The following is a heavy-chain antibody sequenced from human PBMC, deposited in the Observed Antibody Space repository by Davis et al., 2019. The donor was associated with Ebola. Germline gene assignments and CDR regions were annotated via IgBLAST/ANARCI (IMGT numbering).Heavy chain of an antibody. V-gene: IGHV2-70*04. CDR1: GFSLNTGGER. CDR2: IDWDDDK. Sequence: SGPTLVKPTQTLTLTCTFAGFSLNTGGERVSWIRQSPGKALEWPAHIDWDDDKFYSTSLETRLTISKDSSKNQVVLIMTKMDPIDTGTYYCARMGDYYYIDVWGKGTTVTVSS. CDR3: ARMGDYYYIDV. J-gene: IGHJ6*03.